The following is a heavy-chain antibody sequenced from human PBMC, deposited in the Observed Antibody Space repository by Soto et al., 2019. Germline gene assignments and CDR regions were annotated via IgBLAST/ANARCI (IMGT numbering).Heavy chain of an antibody. CDR2: IDPSGGST. CDR1: GYSFSSYH. J-gene: IGHJ6*02. Sequence: ASVTDSCKASGYSFSSYHIHWVRQAPGQGLEWMGIIDPSGGSTTYAQNLQDRVTMTRDTSTSIVYMELSSLRSEDTAVYYCARGVYYGTDGWGQGTTVTVSS. CDR3: ARGVYYGTDG. V-gene: IGHV1-46*04.